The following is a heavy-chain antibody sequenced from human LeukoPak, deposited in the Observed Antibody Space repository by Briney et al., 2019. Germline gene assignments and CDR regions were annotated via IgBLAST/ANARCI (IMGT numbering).Heavy chain of an antibody. V-gene: IGHV3-43*02. J-gene: IGHJ4*02. CDR1: GFTFDDYA. CDR3: ATLSAGTG. Sequence: PGGSLRLPCAASGFTFDDYAMHWVRQAPGKGLEWVSLISGDGGSTYYADSVKGRFTISRDNSKNSLYLQMNSLRTEDTALYSCATLSAGTGWGQGTLVTVSS. D-gene: IGHD6-19*01. CDR2: ISGDGGST.